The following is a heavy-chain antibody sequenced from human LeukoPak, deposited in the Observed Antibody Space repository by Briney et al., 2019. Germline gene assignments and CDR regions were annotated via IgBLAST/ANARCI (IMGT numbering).Heavy chain of an antibody. CDR2: INPNSGGT. J-gene: IGHJ4*02. V-gene: IGHV1-2*02. Sequence: ASVKVSFKASGYTFTGYYMHWVRQAPGQGLEWMGWINPNSGGTNYAQKFQGRVTMTRGTSISTAYMELSRLRSDDTAVYYCARVRQWLETDFDYWGQGTLVTVSS. D-gene: IGHD6-19*01. CDR3: ARVRQWLETDFDY. CDR1: GYTFTGYY.